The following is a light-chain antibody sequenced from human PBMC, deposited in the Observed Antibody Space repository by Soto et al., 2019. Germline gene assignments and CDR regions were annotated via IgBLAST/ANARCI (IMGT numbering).Light chain of an antibody. CDR3: ASWDDRLNGVI. J-gene: IGLJ2*01. Sequence: QSVLTQPPSASGTPGQRVTISCSGSNSNIGSNTVNWYQQLPGTAPKLLIYDNNKRPSGVPGRFSDSKSGTSASLAISGLQSEDEADYYSASWDDRLNGVIFGGGTKVTVL. V-gene: IGLV1-44*01. CDR2: DNN. CDR1: NSNIGSNT.